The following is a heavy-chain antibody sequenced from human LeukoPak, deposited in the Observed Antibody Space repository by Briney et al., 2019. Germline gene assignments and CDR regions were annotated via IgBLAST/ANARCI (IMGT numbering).Heavy chain of an antibody. CDR2: IKADGSGK. D-gene: IGHD5-24*01. CDR1: GFTFSSSW. J-gene: IGHJ4*01. Sequence: GGSLRLSCVASGFTFSSSWMTWVRQAPGMGLERVANIKADGSGKYYVDSVRGRFSISRDNAKNSLYLELNSLRAEDTGAYFCARDRGWQQFDYWGQGTLVTVSS. CDR3: ARDRGWQQFDY. V-gene: IGHV3-7*01.